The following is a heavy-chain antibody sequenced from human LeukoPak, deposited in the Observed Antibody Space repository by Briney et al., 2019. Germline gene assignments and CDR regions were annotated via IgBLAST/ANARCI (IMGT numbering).Heavy chain of an antibody. CDR2: IYYSGST. D-gene: IGHD5-18*01. CDR1: GGSISSYY. J-gene: IGHJ5*02. CDR3: ANNTGGWFDP. Sequence: SETLSLTCTVSGGSISSYYGSWVRQPPGKGLEWIGYIYYSGSTNYNPSLKSRVTISVNTSKNQFSLKLSSVTAADTAVYYCANNTGGWFDPWGQGTLVTVSS. V-gene: IGHV4-59*01.